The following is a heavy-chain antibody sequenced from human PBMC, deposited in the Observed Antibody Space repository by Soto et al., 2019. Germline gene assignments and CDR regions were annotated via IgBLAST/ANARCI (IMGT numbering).Heavy chain of an antibody. CDR1: GGSISSGDCY. CDR3: ARFGGLDKDYVVDV. J-gene: IGHJ6*02. CDR2: IDLTGRT. D-gene: IGHD2-2*03. Sequence: SETLSLTCTVSGGSISSGDCYWSWIRQPPGKGLEWIGYIDLTGRTYYNPSLKSRLAVSVDTSKNQFSLTLSSVTAADTAVYFCARFGGLDKDYVVDVWGQGTMVT. V-gene: IGHV4-30-4*08.